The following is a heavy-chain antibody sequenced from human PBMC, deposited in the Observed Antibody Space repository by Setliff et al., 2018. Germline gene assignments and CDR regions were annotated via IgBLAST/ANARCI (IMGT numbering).Heavy chain of an antibody. V-gene: IGHV1-69*13. CDR2: TIPIFGTA. Sequence: SVKVSCKASGGTLNNYGVTWVRQAPGQGLEWMGGTIPIFGTANYAQKFQGRVTITADESTSTAYMELSSLRSEDTAVYYCATNPQNGRSGGYYYDDPYYFDMDVWGKGTTVTVSS. CDR3: ATNPQNGRSGGYYYDDPYYFDMDV. J-gene: IGHJ6*03. CDR1: GGTLNNYG. D-gene: IGHD3-22*01.